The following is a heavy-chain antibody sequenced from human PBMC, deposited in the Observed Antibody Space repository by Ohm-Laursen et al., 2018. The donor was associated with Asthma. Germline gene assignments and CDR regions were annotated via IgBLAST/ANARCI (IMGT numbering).Heavy chain of an antibody. Sequence: SDTLSLTCAVSGGSISSGDYYWSWIRQPPGKGLEWIGYIYYSGSTYYNPSLKSRLTISVDLSKNQFSLKLNSVTAADTAVYYCAREVRLSSIDYWGQGTLVTVSS. V-gene: IGHV4-30-4*02. J-gene: IGHJ4*02. CDR1: GGSISSGDYY. CDR3: AREVRLSSIDY. D-gene: IGHD5-12*01. CDR2: IYYSGST.